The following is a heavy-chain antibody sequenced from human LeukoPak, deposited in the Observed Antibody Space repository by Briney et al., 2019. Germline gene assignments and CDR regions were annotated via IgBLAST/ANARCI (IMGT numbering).Heavy chain of an antibody. CDR2: IYYTGNT. V-gene: IGHV4-39*01. CDR1: GGSIITNDYW. D-gene: IGHD3/OR15-3a*01. Sequence: SETLSLTCVVSGGSIITNDYWWGWIRQPPGMGLEWIGSIYYTGNTYYNASLKSQVSISIDTSKNQFSLKLTSVTAADTAVYYCARQTGSGLFILPGGQGTLVTVSS. CDR3: ARQTGSGLFILP. J-gene: IGHJ4*02.